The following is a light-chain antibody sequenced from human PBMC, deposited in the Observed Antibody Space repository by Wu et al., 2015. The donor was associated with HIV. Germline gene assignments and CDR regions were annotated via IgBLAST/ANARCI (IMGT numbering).Light chain of an antibody. J-gene: IGKJ1*01. CDR2: DAS. CDR3: QQRSNWRQT. CDR1: QSVSAY. Sequence: EIVLTQSPAVLSLSPGERATLSCRASQSVSAYLAWYQHKPGQPPRLLLYDASSRATGIPARFSGSGSGTDFTLTISSLEPEDFATYYCQQRSNWRQTFGQGTRVEI. V-gene: IGKV3-11*01.